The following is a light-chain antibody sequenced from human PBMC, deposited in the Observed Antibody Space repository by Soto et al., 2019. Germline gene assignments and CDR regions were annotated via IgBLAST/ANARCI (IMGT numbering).Light chain of an antibody. CDR1: QGISSY. Sequence: IQLTQSPSSLSSSVGDRVTLTCRASQGISSYLAWYQQKPGKAPKLLIYAASTLLSGVPSRFSGSGSGTDFTLTTSSLQPEDFATYYCQQLDSYPYTFGQGTKLEIK. CDR3: QQLDSYPYT. J-gene: IGKJ2*01. CDR2: AAS. V-gene: IGKV1-9*01.